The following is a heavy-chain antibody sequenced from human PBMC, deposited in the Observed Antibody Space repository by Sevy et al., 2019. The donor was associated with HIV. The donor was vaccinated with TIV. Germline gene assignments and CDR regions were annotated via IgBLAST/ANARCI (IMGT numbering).Heavy chain of an antibody. Sequence: GGSLRLSCATSGFIFSTYGIHWVRQAPGKGLEWVALIFYDGSNKFYADSVKGRFTISRDNSKNTLYLQMNGLRPEDTAVYYCARDLGSGNYPYGFDYWGQGALVTVSS. V-gene: IGHV3-33*01. D-gene: IGHD1-26*01. CDR3: ARDLGSGNYPYGFDY. CDR2: IFYDGSNK. J-gene: IGHJ4*02. CDR1: GFIFSTYG.